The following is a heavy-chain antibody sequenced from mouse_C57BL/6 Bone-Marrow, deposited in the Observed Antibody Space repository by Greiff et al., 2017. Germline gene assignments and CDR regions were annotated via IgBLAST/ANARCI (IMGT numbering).Heavy chain of an antibody. CDR3: ARVWYARDY. CDR1: GFDFSRYW. V-gene: IGHV4-2*02. Sequence: EVKLQESGGGLVQPGGSLNLSCAASGFDFSRYWMSWARQAPGKGQEWIGEINPGSSTINYTPSLKDKFIISRDNAKKTLYLQMSKVRSEDTALYYCARVWYARDYWGQGTSVTVSS. J-gene: IGHJ4*01. CDR2: INPGSSTI. D-gene: IGHD2-10*02.